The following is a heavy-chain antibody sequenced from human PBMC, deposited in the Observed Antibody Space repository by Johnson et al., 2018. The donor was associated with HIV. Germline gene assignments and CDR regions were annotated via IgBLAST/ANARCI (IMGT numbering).Heavy chain of an antibody. CDR2: IRYDGSNK. J-gene: IGHJ3*02. D-gene: IGHD3-10*02. V-gene: IGHV3-30*02. CDR1: GFTFSSYG. Sequence: QEKLVESGGGVVQPGGSLRLSCAASGFTFSSYGMHWVRQAPGKGLEWVAFIRYDGSNKYYADSVKGRFTISRDNSKNTLYLQMNSLRAEDTAVYYCAKDYFGITMFPYAFDIWGQGTMVTVSS. CDR3: AKDYFGITMFPYAFDI.